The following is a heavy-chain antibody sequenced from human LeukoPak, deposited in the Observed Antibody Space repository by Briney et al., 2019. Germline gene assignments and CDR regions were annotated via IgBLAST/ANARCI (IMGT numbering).Heavy chain of an antibody. Sequence: GASVTVSFKASGYTFTGYYMHWVRQAPGQGLEWMGWINPNSGGTNYAQKFQGRVTMTRDTSISTAYMELSRLRSDDTAVYYCARERGGAMYYYDSSGYYYGEFDYWGQGTLVTVSS. CDR2: INPNSGGT. CDR1: GYTFTGYY. J-gene: IGHJ4*02. V-gene: IGHV1-2*02. CDR3: ARERGGAMYYYDSSGYYYGEFDY. D-gene: IGHD3-22*01.